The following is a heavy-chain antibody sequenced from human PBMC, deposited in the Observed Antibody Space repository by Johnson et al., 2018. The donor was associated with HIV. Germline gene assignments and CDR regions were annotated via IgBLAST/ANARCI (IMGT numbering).Heavy chain of an antibody. D-gene: IGHD2-21*02. Sequence: VQLVESGGGLVQPGGSLRLSCAVSGFIFSNYWMEWVRQAPGKGLVWVSRIKSDGSSISYADSGKGRFTISRDNAKNTLYLEMKSLRVDDTAVYYCVRDDYAFQIWGQGTMVTVSS. J-gene: IGHJ3*02. CDR3: VRDDYAFQI. CDR1: GFIFSNYW. CDR2: IKSDGSSI. V-gene: IGHV3-74*01.